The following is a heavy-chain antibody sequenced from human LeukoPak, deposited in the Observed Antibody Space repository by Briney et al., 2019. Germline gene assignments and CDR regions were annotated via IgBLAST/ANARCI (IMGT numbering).Heavy chain of an antibody. D-gene: IGHD1-26*01. CDR3: ARWVGNRNWFDP. Sequence: PSETLSLTCTVSGDSISSGSFLWGCIRQSPGKGLEWIGSISYSGSTYYNPSLKSRVTVSIDTSKNQFSLKKTSVTAADTAVYYCARWVGNRNWFDPWGQGTLVTVSS. CDR1: GDSISSGSFL. CDR2: ISYSGST. J-gene: IGHJ5*02. V-gene: IGHV4-39*07.